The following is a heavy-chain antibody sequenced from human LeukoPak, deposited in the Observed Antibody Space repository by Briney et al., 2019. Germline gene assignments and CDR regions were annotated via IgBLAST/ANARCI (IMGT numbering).Heavy chain of an antibody. V-gene: IGHV3-33*01. CDR2: IWYDGSNK. D-gene: IGHD4-17*01. Sequence: GGSLRLSCAASGFTFSSCGMHWVRQAPGKGLEWVAVIWYDGSNKYYADSVKGRFTISRDNSKNTLYLQMNSLRAEDTAVYYCATSTVTIFPLSWWGQGTLVTVSS. CDR1: GFTFSSCG. J-gene: IGHJ4*02. CDR3: ATSTVTIFPLSW.